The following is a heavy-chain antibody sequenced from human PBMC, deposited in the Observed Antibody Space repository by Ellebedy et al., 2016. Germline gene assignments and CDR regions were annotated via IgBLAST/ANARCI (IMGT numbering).Heavy chain of an antibody. CDR2: INHSGST. J-gene: IGHJ6*03. CDR3: ARGGQRFLEWLDPTYYYYMDV. Sequence: ESLKISXAASGFTVSSNYMSWVRQPPGKGLEWIGEINHSGSTNYNPSLKSRVTISVDTSKNQFSLKLSSVTAADTAVYYCARGGQRFLEWLDPTYYYYMDVWGKGTTVTVSS. V-gene: IGHV4-34*01. D-gene: IGHD3-3*01. CDR1: GFTVSSNY.